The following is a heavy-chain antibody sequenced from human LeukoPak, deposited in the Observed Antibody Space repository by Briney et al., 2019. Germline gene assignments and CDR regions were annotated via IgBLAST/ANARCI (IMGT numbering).Heavy chain of an antibody. CDR2: INPNNGGT. D-gene: IGHD1-1*01. Sequence: ASVKVSCKASGYTFTTSGISWVRQAPGQGLEWMGWINPNNGGTNSAQKFQGRVTMTRDTSIGTAYMELNRLTYDDTAVYYCGRDRHWNQGNFDYWGQGTLVTVSS. J-gene: IGHJ4*02. V-gene: IGHV1-2*02. CDR3: GRDRHWNQGNFDY. CDR1: GYTFTTSG.